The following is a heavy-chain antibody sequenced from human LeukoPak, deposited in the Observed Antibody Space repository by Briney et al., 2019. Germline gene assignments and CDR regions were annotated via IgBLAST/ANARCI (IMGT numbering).Heavy chain of an antibody. CDR2: IIPIFGSA. CDR1: GGTFSSYA. J-gene: IGHJ6*02. Sequence: ASVKVSCKASGGTFSSYAIRWVRQAPGQGLEWMGGIIPIFGSANYAQKFQGRVTITADESTSTAYMELSSLRSEDTAVYYCARVIAKTYYYYAMDVWGQGTTVTVSS. CDR3: ARVIAKTYYYYAMDV. V-gene: IGHV1-69*13.